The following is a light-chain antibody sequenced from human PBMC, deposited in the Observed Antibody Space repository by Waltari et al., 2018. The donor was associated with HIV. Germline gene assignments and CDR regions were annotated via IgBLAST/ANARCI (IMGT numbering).Light chain of an antibody. V-gene: IGLV2-23*02. Sequence: QSALTQPASVSGSPGQSITISCTGTSSDVGNYNYVSWYQQHQGNIPTLMIYDVSKRPPGVSNRLSGSKSVNTASLTISWLQAEDEADYYCCSYAGTNTYVFGSGTKVTVL. CDR1: SSDVGNYNY. CDR3: CSYAGTNTYV. CDR2: DVS. J-gene: IGLJ1*01.